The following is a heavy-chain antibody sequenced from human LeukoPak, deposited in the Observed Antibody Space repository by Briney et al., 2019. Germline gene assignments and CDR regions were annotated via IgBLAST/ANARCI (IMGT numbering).Heavy chain of an antibody. CDR3: ARDLSPHPPPDYSANWFDP. J-gene: IGHJ5*02. D-gene: IGHD4-11*01. CDR2: INAGNGNT. Sequence: GASVKVSCKASGYIFTSYAMHWVRQAPGQRLEWVGWINAGNGNTKYSQKFQGRVTITRDTSASTAYMELSSLRSEDTAVYYCARDLSPHPPPDYSANWFDPWGQGTLVTVSS. CDR1: GYIFTSYA. V-gene: IGHV1-3*01.